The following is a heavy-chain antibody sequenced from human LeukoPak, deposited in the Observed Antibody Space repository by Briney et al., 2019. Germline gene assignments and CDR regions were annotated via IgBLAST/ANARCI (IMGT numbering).Heavy chain of an antibody. Sequence: ASVKVSCKVSGYTLTELSMHWVRQAPGKGLEWMGGFDPEDGETIYAQKFQGRVTMTEDTSTDTAYMELSSLRSEDTAVYYCATPYYYGSGSYWGGFDPWGQGTLVTVSS. V-gene: IGHV1-24*01. D-gene: IGHD3-10*01. CDR1: GYTLTELS. CDR3: ATPYYYGSGSYWGGFDP. CDR2: FDPEDGET. J-gene: IGHJ5*02.